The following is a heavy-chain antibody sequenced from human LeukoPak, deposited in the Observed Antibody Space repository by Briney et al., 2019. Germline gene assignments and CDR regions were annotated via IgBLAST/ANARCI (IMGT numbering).Heavy chain of an antibody. J-gene: IGHJ4*02. CDR1: GFTFSSYG. V-gene: IGHV3-21*04. D-gene: IGHD3-10*01. Sequence: GGSLRLSCAASGFTFSSYGMHWVRQAPGKGLEWVSSISTTGSYIYYADSVKGRFTISRDNAKNSLYLQMNSLRAEDTAVYYCASLRFGDPGDYYFDYWGQGTLVTVSS. CDR2: ISTTGSYI. CDR3: ASLRFGDPGDYYFDY.